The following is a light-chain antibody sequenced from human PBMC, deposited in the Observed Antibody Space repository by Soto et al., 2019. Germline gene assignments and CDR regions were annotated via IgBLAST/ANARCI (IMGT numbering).Light chain of an antibody. CDR3: QQYGSSPTT. Sequence: EIVLTQSPGSLSLSPGERAALSRTASQTVSSSYLAWYQQKSGQAPRLLVYGASTRATGIPDRFSGSGSGTDFTLTINRLEPEDFAVYYCQQYGSSPTTFGQGTKV. CDR2: GAS. CDR1: QTVSSSY. J-gene: IGKJ1*01. V-gene: IGKV3-20*01.